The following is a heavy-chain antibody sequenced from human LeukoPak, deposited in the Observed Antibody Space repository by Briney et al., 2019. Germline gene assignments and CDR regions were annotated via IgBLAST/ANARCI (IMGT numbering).Heavy chain of an antibody. CDR2: ISGSSTTI. CDR1: RFSFSSDN. D-gene: IGHD3-16*02. Sequence: GGSLRLSCAASRFSFSSDNMNWVRQAPGKGLEWVSYISGSSTTIYYADSVRGRFTISRDNAKNSLFLQMNSLRAEDTAVYYCARTLSAVGHLFDYWGQGTLVTVSS. J-gene: IGHJ4*02. V-gene: IGHV3-48*01. CDR3: ARTLSAVGHLFDY.